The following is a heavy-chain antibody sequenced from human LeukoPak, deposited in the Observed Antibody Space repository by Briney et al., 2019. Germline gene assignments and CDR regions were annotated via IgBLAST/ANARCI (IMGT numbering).Heavy chain of an antibody. D-gene: IGHD2-21*01. Sequence: GGSLTLSCAASGFTFSGHWMSWVRQVPGKGLEWVANIKKDGSEKNEVDSAKGRFTISRDNAKKSLYLEMNSLRAEDTAVYYCVRGTSCGARCDYLDHWGQGALVTVSS. CDR2: IKKDGSEK. CDR1: GFTFSGHW. V-gene: IGHV3-7*01. CDR3: VRGTSCGARCDYLDH. J-gene: IGHJ4*02.